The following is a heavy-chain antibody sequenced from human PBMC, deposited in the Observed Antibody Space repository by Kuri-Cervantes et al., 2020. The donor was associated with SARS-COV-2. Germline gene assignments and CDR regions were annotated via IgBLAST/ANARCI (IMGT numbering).Heavy chain of an antibody. CDR1: GFTFSSYA. CDR2: ISGSGGST. D-gene: IGHD2-2*01. CDR3: AKFYRDIVVVPAARGFYFDY. V-gene: IGHV3-23*01. Sequence: GESLKISCAASGFTFSSYAMSWVRQAPGKGLEWVPAISGSGGSTYYADSVKGRFTISRDNSKNTLYLQMNSLRAEDTAVYYCAKFYRDIVVVPAARGFYFDYWGQGTLVTVSS. J-gene: IGHJ4*02.